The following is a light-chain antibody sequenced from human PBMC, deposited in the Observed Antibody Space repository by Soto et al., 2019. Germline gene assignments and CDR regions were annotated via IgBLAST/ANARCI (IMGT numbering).Light chain of an antibody. Sequence: NLLTQSPGTLSLSPGEGATLSCRAGQIVSSDYLAWYQQKPGQAPRLLIHGTSNRATGIPDRFSGSGSGTDFTLTIIRLEPEDSAVYYCQQYGTSPRTFGQGTRLEI. V-gene: IGKV3-20*01. CDR2: GTS. J-gene: IGKJ5*01. CDR3: QQYGTSPRT. CDR1: QIVSSDY.